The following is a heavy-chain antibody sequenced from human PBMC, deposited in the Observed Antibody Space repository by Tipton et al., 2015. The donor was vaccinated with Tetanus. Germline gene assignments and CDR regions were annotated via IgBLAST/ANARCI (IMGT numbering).Heavy chain of an antibody. D-gene: IGHD6-13*01. J-gene: IGHJ5*02. CDR1: GFTFDDYA. CDR3: AKDKSEQLVVNWFDP. CDR2: ISWNSGST. Sequence: SLRLSCAASGFTFDDYAMHWVRQAPGKGLEWVSGISWNSGSTGYADSVKGRFTISRDNAKNSLYLQMNSLRAEDTALYYCAKDKSEQLVVNWFDPWGQGTLVTVSS. V-gene: IGHV3-9*01.